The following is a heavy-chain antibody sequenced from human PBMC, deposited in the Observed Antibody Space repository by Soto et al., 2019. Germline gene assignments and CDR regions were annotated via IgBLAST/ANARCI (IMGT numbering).Heavy chain of an antibody. CDR3: ARQDPFGSDYYGMDV. CDR2: IYPGDSDT. D-gene: IGHD3-10*01. V-gene: IGHV5-51*01. Sequence: GESLKISCKGSGYSFTIYWIGWVRQMPGKGLEWMGIIYPGDSDTRYSPSFQGQVTISADKSISTAYLQWSSLKASDTAMYYCARQDPFGSDYYGMDVWGQGTTVTVSS. J-gene: IGHJ6*02. CDR1: GYSFTIYW.